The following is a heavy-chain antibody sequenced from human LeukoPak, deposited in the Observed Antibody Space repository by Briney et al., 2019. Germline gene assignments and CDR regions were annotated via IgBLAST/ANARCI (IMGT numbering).Heavy chain of an antibody. CDR2: IYYGGST. V-gene: IGHV4-61*01. Sequence: SETLSLTCTVSGGSVSSGSYYWSWIRQPPGKGLEWIGYIYYGGSTNYNPSLKSRVTISVDTSKNQFSLKLSSVTAADTAVYYCARTDYGGNEGYFDYWGQGTLVTVSS. CDR3: ARTDYGGNEGYFDY. D-gene: IGHD4-23*01. CDR1: GGSVSSGSYY. J-gene: IGHJ4*02.